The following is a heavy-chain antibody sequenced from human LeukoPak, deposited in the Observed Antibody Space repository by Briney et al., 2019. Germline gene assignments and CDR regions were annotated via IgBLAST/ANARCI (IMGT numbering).Heavy chain of an antibody. CDR3: ARCGRIAARSFYYYMDV. Sequence: GASVKVSCKASGGTFSSYAISWVRQAPGQGLEWMGIINPSGGSTSYAQKFQGRVTMTRDTSTSTVYMELSSLRSEDTAVYYCARCGRIAARSFYYYMDVWGKGTTVTVSS. CDR2: INPSGGST. CDR1: GGTFSSYA. D-gene: IGHD6-6*01. V-gene: IGHV1-46*01. J-gene: IGHJ6*03.